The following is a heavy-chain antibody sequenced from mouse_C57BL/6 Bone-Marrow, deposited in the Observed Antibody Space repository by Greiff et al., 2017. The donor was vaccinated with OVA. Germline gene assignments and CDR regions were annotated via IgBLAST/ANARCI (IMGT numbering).Heavy chain of an antibody. D-gene: IGHD4-1*01. CDR3: TRTGFDY. J-gene: IGHJ2*01. CDR2: IDPENGDT. CDR1: GFNIKDDY. V-gene: IGHV14-4*01. Sequence: VQLQQSGAELVRPGASVTLSCTASGFNIKDDYMHWVKQRPEQGLEWIGWIDPENGDTEYASKFQGKATITADTSSNTAYLQLSSLTSEDTAVYYCTRTGFDYWGQGTTLTVSS.